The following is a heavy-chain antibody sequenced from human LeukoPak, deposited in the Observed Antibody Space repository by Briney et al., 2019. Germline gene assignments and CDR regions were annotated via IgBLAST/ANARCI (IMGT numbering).Heavy chain of an antibody. CDR2: ISLTGET. D-gene: IGHD1-26*01. J-gene: IGHJ4*02. CDR3: SGESGAFCPFGY. Sequence: SETLSLTCGVSGGSISSTNWWSWVRQPPGQGLEWIGEISLTGETNYNPSLNGRVTMSLDKSRNQLSLSLTSVTAADTAIYYCSGESGAFCPFGYWGQGTLVIVPP. V-gene: IGHV4-4*02. CDR1: GGSISSTNW.